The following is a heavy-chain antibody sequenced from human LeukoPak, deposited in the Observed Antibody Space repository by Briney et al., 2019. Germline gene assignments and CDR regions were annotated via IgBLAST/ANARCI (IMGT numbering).Heavy chain of an antibody. CDR2: ISGSGGST. V-gene: IGHV3-23*01. CDR3: ARDITMVRGVIPDY. D-gene: IGHD3-10*01. CDR1: GFTFSSYA. J-gene: IGHJ4*02. Sequence: GGSLRLSCAASGFTFSSYAMSWVRQAPGKGLEWVSAISGSGGSTYYADSVKGRFTISRDNSKNTLYLQMNSLRAEDTAVYYCARDITMVRGVIPDYWGQGTLVTVSS.